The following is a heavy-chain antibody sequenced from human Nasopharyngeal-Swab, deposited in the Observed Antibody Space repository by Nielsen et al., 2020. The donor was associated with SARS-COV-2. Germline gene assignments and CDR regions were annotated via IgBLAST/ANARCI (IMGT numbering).Heavy chain of an antibody. CDR3: ARDIGGKYGY. V-gene: IGHV3-53*01. Sequence: GGSLRLSCAVSGFIVSSTYMSWVRQAPGKGLEWVSVTEIGGITHYADSVKGRFTISRDNAKNTLYLQMTSLRGEDTGVYYCARDIGGKYGYWGQGNLVTVSS. CDR1: GFIVSSTY. J-gene: IGHJ4*02. CDR2: TEIGGIT. D-gene: IGHD4-23*01.